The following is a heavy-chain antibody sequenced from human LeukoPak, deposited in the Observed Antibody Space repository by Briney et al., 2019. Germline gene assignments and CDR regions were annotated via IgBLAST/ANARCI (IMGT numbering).Heavy chain of an antibody. CDR1: GGTFSSYA. J-gene: IGHJ6*03. V-gene: IGHV1-69*05. CDR3: AVTTKDYYYYYMDV. Sequence: ASVKVSYKASGGTFSSYAISWVRQAPGQGLEWMGGIIPIFGTANYAQKFQGRVTITTDESTSTAYMELSSLRSEDTAVYYCAVTTKDYYYYYMDVWGKGTTVTVSS. CDR2: IIPIFGTA. D-gene: IGHD4-17*01.